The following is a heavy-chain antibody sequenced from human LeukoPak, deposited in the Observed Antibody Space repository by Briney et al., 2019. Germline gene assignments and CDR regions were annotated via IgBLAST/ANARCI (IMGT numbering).Heavy chain of an antibody. CDR1: GFTFSSYS. D-gene: IGHD2-2*01. CDR2: ISSSSSYI. V-gene: IGHV3-21*01. CDR3: ARGYQLLPIDY. Sequence: GGSLRLSCAASGFTFSSYSMNWGRQAPGKGLEWGSSISSSSSYIYYADSVKGRFTISRDNAKNSLYLQMNSLRAEDTAVYYCARGYQLLPIDYWGQGTLVTVSS. J-gene: IGHJ4*02.